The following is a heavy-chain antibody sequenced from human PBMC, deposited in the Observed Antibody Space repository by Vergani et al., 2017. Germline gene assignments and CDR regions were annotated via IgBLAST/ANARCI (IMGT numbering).Heavy chain of an antibody. D-gene: IGHD1-1*01. J-gene: IGHJ2*01. CDR3: AKDPEGYWYFDL. CDR2: ISYDGSNK. Sequence: QVQLVESGGGVVQPGRSLRLSCAASGFTFRSYGMHWVRQAPGKGLEWVAVISYDGSNKYYADSVKGRFTISRDNSKSTLYLQMNSLRTEDTAVYFCAKDPEGYWYFDLWGRGTLVTVSS. CDR1: GFTFRSYG. V-gene: IGHV3-30*18.